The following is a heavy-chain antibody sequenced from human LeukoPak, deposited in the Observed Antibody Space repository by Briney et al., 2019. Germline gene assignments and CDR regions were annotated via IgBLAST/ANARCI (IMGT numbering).Heavy chain of an antibody. CDR3: TSRVDHYYFYIDV. J-gene: IGHJ6*03. D-gene: IGHD3-10*01. V-gene: IGHV5-51*01. CDR2: IYPADSET. CDR1: RLNFPRYW. Sequence: GEPLKISCKASRLNFPRYWMGAMRQMPGKGLEWMGIIYPADSETKYNPSYQGQVTISADRSTNTAYLEWSSLKASDTAIYYCTSRVDHYYFYIDVWGKGTTVTVSS.